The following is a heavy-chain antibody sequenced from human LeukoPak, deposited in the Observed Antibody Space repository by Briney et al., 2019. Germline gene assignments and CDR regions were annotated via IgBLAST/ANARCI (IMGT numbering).Heavy chain of an antibody. Sequence: GGSLRLSCAASGFTVSSNYMSWVRQAPGKGLEWVSVIYSGGSTYYADSVKGRFTISRDNSKNTLYLQMNSPRAEDTAVYYCARGSVTTGPFGMDVWGQGTTVTVSS. V-gene: IGHV3-66*01. CDR3: ARGSVTTGPFGMDV. CDR2: IYSGGST. J-gene: IGHJ6*02. D-gene: IGHD5-18*01. CDR1: GFTVSSNY.